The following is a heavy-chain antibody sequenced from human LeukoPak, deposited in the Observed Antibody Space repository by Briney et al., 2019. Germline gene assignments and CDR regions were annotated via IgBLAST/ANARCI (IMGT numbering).Heavy chain of an antibody. J-gene: IGHJ4*02. V-gene: IGHV4-59*08. CDR2: IYYSGST. Sequence: SETLSLTCTVSGGSISSYYWGWIRQPPGKGLEWIGYIYYSGSTNYNPSLKSRVTISVDTSKNQFSLKLSSVTAADTAVYYCARHGLEVGSGRYNYFDYWGQGTLVTVSS. CDR1: GGSISSYY. D-gene: IGHD1-26*01. CDR3: ARHGLEVGSGRYNYFDY.